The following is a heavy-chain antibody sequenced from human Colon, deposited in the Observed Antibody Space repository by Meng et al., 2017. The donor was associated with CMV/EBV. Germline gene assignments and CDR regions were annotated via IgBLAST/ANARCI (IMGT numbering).Heavy chain of an antibody. J-gene: IGHJ4*02. CDR3: GTFGGDFDY. CDR1: GYTFTGYL. Sequence: GAERRDPGDSVKVSCKASGYTFTGYLIHWVRQAPGQGLEWMGWINPYSGDTIYAQKFEVGVTMTRDASITTAYLELSSLKSDDTAVYYCGTFGGDFDYWGQGTLVTVSS. V-gene: IGHV1-2*02. CDR2: INPYSGDT. D-gene: IGHD3-3*01.